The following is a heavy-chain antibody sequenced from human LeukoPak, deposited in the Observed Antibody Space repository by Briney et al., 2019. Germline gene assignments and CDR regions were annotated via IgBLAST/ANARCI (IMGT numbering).Heavy chain of an antibody. Sequence: ATVKVSCKASGYTFTSYGIAWVRQAPGQGLQWMGWISANNGDTSYSQKLQGRVTMTTDTSTSTAYMELRSLRSDDTAVYYCARDLFDGYCSSTSCYSAFDYWGQGTLVTVSS. CDR2: ISANNGDT. CDR3: ARDLFDGYCSSTSCYSAFDY. CDR1: GYTFTSYG. D-gene: IGHD2-2*03. J-gene: IGHJ4*02. V-gene: IGHV1-18*01.